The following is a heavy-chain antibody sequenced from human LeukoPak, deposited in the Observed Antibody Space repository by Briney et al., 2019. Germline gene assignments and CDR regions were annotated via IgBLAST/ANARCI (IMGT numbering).Heavy chain of an antibody. J-gene: IGHJ6*02. V-gene: IGHV3-48*04. CDR1: GFTFSSYW. CDR2: ISSSSSTI. CDR3: APDLDDGMDV. D-gene: IGHD3-9*01. Sequence: GGSLRLSCAASGFTFSSYWMSWVRQAPGKGLEWVSYISSSSSTIYYADSVKGRFTISRDNAKNSLYLQMNSLRAEDTAVYYCAPDLDDGMDVWGQGTTVTVSS.